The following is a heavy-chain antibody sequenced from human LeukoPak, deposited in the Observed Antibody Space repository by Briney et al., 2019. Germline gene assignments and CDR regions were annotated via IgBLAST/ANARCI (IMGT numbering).Heavy chain of an antibody. Sequence: SVKVSCKASGGTFSSYDISWVRQAPGQGLEWMGGIMPMFGKANYAQKFQGRVTTTADKATSTAYMELSSLRSEDTAVYYCAGGGTDIVVVPATLRNYYFDYWGQGTLVTVSS. D-gene: IGHD2-2*01. CDR2: IMPMFGKA. J-gene: IGHJ4*02. CDR1: GGTFSSYD. V-gene: IGHV1-69*06. CDR3: AGGGTDIVVVPATLRNYYFDY.